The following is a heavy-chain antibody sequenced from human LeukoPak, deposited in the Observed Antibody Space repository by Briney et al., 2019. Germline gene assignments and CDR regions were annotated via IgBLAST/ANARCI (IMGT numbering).Heavy chain of an antibody. V-gene: IGHV3-72*01. CDR1: GFTLSDHY. D-gene: IGHD4-17*01. CDR2: SRNKANSYTT. J-gene: IGHJ4*02. CDR3: ARMYTYGDKYLDD. Sequence: SGGSLRPSCTASGFTLSDHYMDWVRQAPGKGLEWVGRSRNKANSYTTEYAASVKGGFTISRDDSKNSLYLQMNSLKTEDTAMYYCARMYTYGDKYLDDSGQGTLVTVSS.